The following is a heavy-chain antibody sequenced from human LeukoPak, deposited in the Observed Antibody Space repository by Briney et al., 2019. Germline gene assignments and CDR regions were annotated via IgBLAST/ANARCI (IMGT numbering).Heavy chain of an antibody. Sequence: PGGSLRLSCAASGFTFSSYWMSWVRQAPGKGLEWVANIKQDGSEKFYVDSVKGRFTISRDSAKNSLYLQMNSLRAEDTAVYYCARGASGSSLYYYYGMDVWGQGTTVTVSS. J-gene: IGHJ6*02. V-gene: IGHV3-7*01. CDR2: IKQDGSEK. CDR1: GFTFSSYW. D-gene: IGHD1-26*01. CDR3: ARGASGSSLYYYYGMDV.